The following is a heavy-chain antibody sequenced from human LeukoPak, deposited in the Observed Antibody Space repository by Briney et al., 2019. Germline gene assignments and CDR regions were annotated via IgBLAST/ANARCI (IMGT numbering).Heavy chain of an antibody. D-gene: IGHD6-6*01. CDR2: IYPGDSDT. J-gene: IGHJ3*02. CDR3: ASLRIAARLPDAFDI. V-gene: IGHV5-51*01. CDR1: GYSFTSYW. Sequence: LGESLKISCKGSGYSFTSYWIGWVRQLPGKGLEWMGIIYPGDSDTRYSPSFQGQVTISADKSISTAYLQWSSLKASDTAMYYCASLRIAARLPDAFDIWGQGTMVTVSS.